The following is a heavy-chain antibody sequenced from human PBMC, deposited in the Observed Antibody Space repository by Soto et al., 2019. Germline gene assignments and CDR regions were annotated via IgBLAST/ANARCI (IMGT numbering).Heavy chain of an antibody. Sequence: PWESLKISCKGSGYTFTNYWIVFLRHMPGKGLEWMGIIYPGDSDTKYNPSFQGQVTISADKSITTTYLRWTSLKASDTAIYYCAASTFYYGMDVWGQGTTVTVSS. V-gene: IGHV5-51*01. CDR1: GYTFTNYW. CDR2: IYPGDSDT. CDR3: AASTFYYGMDV. J-gene: IGHJ6*02.